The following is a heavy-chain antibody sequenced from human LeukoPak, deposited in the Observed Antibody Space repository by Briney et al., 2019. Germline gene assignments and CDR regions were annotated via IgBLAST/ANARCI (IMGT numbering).Heavy chain of an antibody. Sequence: GGSLRLSCAASGFTFSSYAMSWVRQAPGKGLEWVSAISGSGGSTYYADSVKGRFTISRDNSKNSLYLQMNSLRAEDTAVYYCARDSGIAAAGSHVDYWGQGTLVTVSS. CDR3: ARDSGIAAAGSHVDY. CDR2: ISGSGGST. V-gene: IGHV3-23*01. CDR1: GFTFSSYA. J-gene: IGHJ4*02. D-gene: IGHD6-13*01.